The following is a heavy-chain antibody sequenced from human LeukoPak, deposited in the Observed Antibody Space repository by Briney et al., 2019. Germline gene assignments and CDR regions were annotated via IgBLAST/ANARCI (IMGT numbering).Heavy chain of an antibody. CDR2: IGNKANSYTT. D-gene: IGHD1-26*01. CDR3: ARGGTVGPNAYFGY. CDR1: GFTFRDHQ. Sequence: GGSLRLSCAASGFTFRDHQMDWVRQAPGKGLEWVGRIGNKANSYTTEYAASVKGRFAISRDDSKNALYLQMNSLKTEDTAVYYCARGGTVGPNAYFGYWGQGTLVTVSS. J-gene: IGHJ4*02. V-gene: IGHV3-72*01.